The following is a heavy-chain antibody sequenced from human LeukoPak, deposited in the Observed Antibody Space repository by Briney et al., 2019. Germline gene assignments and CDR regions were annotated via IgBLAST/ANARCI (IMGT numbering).Heavy chain of an antibody. Sequence: PGGSLRLSCSSSGLTLSDNYMSWIRQAPGKGLEWIAYIIKGSSATVYAASVRGRFTISRDDASNSLFLQMDSLRAEDTAVYYCVRILYGSGSYGAFDYWGQGTLVTVTS. CDR1: GLTLSDNY. J-gene: IGHJ4*02. CDR2: IIKGSSAT. CDR3: VRILYGSGSYGAFDY. V-gene: IGHV3-11*04. D-gene: IGHD3-10*01.